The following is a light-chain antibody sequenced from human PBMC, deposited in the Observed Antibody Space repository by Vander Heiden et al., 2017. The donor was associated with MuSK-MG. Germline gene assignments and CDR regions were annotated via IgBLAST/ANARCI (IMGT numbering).Light chain of an antibody. J-gene: IGLJ2*01. CDR3: AAWDDSLNGPV. CDR1: SSNIGSNT. CDR2: SNN. V-gene: IGLV1-44*01. Sequence: QSVLTQPPSASGTPGQRVTISCSGSSSNIGSNTVNWYQQLLGTAPKLLIYSNNQRPSGVPDRFSGSKSGTSASLAISRLQSEDEADYYCAAWDDSLNGPVFGGGTKLTVL.